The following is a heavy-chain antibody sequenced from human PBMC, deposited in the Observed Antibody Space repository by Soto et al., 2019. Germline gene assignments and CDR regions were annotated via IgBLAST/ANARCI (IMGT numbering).Heavy chain of an antibody. D-gene: IGHD1-26*01. J-gene: IGHJ5*02. CDR3: ARDGAASQRSSVGWFDH. Sequence: GXSVKVSCKGSGYTFTGYAMHWVRQAPGQSLEWMGWINAGNGNTKYSQKFQGRVTITRDTSASTAYMELSSLRSEDTAVYYCARDGAASQRSSVGWFDHWGQGTLVTVSS. V-gene: IGHV1-3*01. CDR1: GYTFTGYA. CDR2: INAGNGNT.